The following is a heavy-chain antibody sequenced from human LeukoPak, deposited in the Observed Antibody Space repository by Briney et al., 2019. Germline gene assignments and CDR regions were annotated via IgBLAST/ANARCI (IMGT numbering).Heavy chain of an antibody. J-gene: IGHJ4*02. V-gene: IGHV1-8*03. CDR2: MNPNSGNT. CDR3: ARSSMRYCSSTSCYVY. CDR1: GYTFTSYD. D-gene: IGHD2-2*01. Sequence: ASVKVSCRASGYTFTSYDINWVRQATGQGLEWMGWMNPNSGNTGYAQKFQGRVTITRNTSISTAYMELSSLRSEDTAVYYCARSSMRYCSSTSCYVYWGQGALVTVSS.